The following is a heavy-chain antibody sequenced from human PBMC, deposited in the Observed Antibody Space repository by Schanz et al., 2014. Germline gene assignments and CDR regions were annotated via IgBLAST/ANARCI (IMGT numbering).Heavy chain of an antibody. CDR3: ARGGAGSVLFFFDY. CDR1: GFTFSSYT. D-gene: IGHD3-10*01. J-gene: IGHJ4*02. Sequence: EVQLVESGGGLVKPGDSLRLSCAASGFTFSSYTMKWVRQAPGKGLEWVSSISSTSTYLYYADSVKGRFTISRDSARTSLYLQMSSLRAEDTAVYFCARGGAGSVLFFFDYWGQGTLVTVSS. V-gene: IGHV3-21*01. CDR2: ISSTSTYL.